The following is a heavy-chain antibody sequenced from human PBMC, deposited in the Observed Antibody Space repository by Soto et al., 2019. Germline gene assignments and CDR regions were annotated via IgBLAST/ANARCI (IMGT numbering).Heavy chain of an antibody. J-gene: IGHJ4*02. CDR1: GFTFSSYW. Sequence: GSLRLTCSASGFTFSSYWMHWVRQAPGKGLVWVSLINSDGSSTSYADSVKGRFTISRDNAKSTLYLQMNSLRAEDTAVYYCARDSKYSSSHHDFDYWGQGTLVTVYS. D-gene: IGHD6-6*01. V-gene: IGHV3-74*01. CDR3: ARDSKYSSSHHDFDY. CDR2: INSDGSST.